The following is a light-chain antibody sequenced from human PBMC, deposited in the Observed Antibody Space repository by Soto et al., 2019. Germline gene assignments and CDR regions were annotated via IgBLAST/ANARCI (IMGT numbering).Light chain of an antibody. CDR2: EVT. CDR3: SSYRRDNTQL. J-gene: IGLJ1*01. Sequence: QSVLTQPASVSGSPGQSITISCTGSRGDVGGYGLVSWYQQYPGKGPTLIIYEVTNRPSGVSARFSGSKSRDTASLIISGLQAEDEADYYCSSYRRDNTQLFGTGTKVTVL. V-gene: IGLV2-14*01. CDR1: RGDVGGYGL.